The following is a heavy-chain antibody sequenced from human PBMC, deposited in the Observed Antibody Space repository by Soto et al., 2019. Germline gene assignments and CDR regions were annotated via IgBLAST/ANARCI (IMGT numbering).Heavy chain of an antibody. CDR1: GFTFSNYY. CDR3: AREDTRLHYGMDV. J-gene: IGHJ6*02. D-gene: IGHD5-18*01. CDR2: ISTIDTTI. Sequence: QVQLVESGGGLVKPGGSLRLSCAASGFTFSNYYMTWIRQAPGKGLEWVSYISTIDTTIYYADSVKGRFTVSRDNAKDSLYLQMNSLSTEDTAVYYCAREDTRLHYGMDVWGQGTTVTVSS. V-gene: IGHV3-11*01.